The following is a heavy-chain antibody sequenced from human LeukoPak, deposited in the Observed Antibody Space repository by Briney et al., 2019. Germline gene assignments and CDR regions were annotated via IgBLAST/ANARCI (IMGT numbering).Heavy chain of an antibody. D-gene: IGHD6-6*01. CDR3: ARGRYSSSSGDFDY. CDR2: ISSSSSTI. Sequence: GGSLRLSCAASGFTFSSYSMNWVRQAPGKGLEWVSYISSSSSTIYYADSVKGRFTISRDNAKNSLYLQMNSLRAEDTAVYYCARGRYSSSSGDFDYRGQGTLVTVSS. CDR1: GFTFSSYS. J-gene: IGHJ4*02. V-gene: IGHV3-48*01.